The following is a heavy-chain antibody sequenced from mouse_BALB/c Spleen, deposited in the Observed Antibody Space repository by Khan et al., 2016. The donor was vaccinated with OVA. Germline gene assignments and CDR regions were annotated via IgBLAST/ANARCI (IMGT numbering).Heavy chain of an antibody. J-gene: IGHJ4*01. CDR2: INTYTGEP. Sequence: QIQLVQSGPELKKPGETVRISCKASGHTFTNYGMNWVKQAPGKGLKWMGWINTYTGEPTYADDFNGRFAFSLETSASTAYLQINNLKHEDTATYDYSTPPYCSKSMDNWGQGTAVTVSS. V-gene: IGHV9-3-1*01. CDR3: STPPYCSKSMDN. CDR1: GHTFTNYG. D-gene: IGHD1-1*01.